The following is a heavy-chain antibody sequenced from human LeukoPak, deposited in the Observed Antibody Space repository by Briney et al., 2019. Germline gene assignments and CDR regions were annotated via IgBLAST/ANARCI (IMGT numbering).Heavy chain of an antibody. V-gene: IGHV4-39*01. CDR3: ARLAQYSSSSQFDY. CDR1: GGSISSSSYY. CDR2: IYYSGST. Sequence: SETLSLTCTVSGGSISSSSYYWGWIRQPPGKGLEWLGNIYYSGSTYYNPSLKSRVTISVDTSKNQFSLKLSSVTAADTAVYYCARLAQYSSSSQFDYWGQGTLVTVSS. J-gene: IGHJ4*02. D-gene: IGHD6-6*01.